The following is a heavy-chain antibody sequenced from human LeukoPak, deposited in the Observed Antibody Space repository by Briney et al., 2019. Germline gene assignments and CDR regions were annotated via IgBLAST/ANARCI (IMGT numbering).Heavy chain of an antibody. J-gene: IGHJ4*02. D-gene: IGHD4-17*01. V-gene: IGHV3-11*01. CDR1: GFIFSDYY. Sequence: GGSLRLSCAASGFIFSDYYMAWIRQAPGKGLEWVSYISSRDTTMSYADSVKGRFTISRDNSKNTLYLQMNSLRAEDTAVYYCARDGWATVTTWGQGTLVTVSS. CDR3: ARDGWATVTT. CDR2: ISSRDTTM.